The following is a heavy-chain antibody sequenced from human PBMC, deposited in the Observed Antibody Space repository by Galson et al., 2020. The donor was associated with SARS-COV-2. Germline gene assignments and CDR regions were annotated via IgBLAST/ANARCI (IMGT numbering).Heavy chain of an antibody. CDR3: VSSGWKLGFDY. CDR1: GGSISSYY. V-gene: IGHV4-59*08. Sequence: SETLTLTCPVSGGSISSYYWSWIRQPPGKGLEWIGYIYYSGSTNYNPSLKSRVTISVDTSKNQFSLKLSSVTAADTAVYYCVSSGWKLGFDYGGQGTLVTVSS. D-gene: IGHD6-19*01. J-gene: IGHJ4*02. CDR2: IYYSGST.